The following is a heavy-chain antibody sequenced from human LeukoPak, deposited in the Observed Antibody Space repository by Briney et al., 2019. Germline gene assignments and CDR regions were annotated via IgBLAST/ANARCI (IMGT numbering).Heavy chain of an antibody. Sequence: WETLSLTCAVSGGSLSRYYWSWIRQPPGKGREWIGYIYYSGNTNYNPSLKSRVTISVDTSKNQFSLNLSSVTAADTAIYYCARGGVNWNYDYWGQGTLVTVSS. J-gene: IGHJ4*02. CDR3: ARGGVNWNYDY. CDR2: IYYSGNT. V-gene: IGHV4-59*08. D-gene: IGHD1-7*01. CDR1: GGSLSRYY.